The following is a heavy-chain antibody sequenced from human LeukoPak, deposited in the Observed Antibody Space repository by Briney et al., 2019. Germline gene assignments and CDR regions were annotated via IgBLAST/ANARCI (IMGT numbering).Heavy chain of an antibody. CDR1: GFIVSSNY. Sequence: PGGSLRLSCAASGFIVSSNYMTWVRQAPGEGLEWVSVIHNDGSTYYTDSMKGRFTISRDNSKNTLYLQMNSLRVEDTAVYYCAALARDYWGQGTLVTVSS. V-gene: IGHV3-53*01. J-gene: IGHJ4*02. D-gene: IGHD3-3*02. CDR2: IHNDGST. CDR3: AALARDY.